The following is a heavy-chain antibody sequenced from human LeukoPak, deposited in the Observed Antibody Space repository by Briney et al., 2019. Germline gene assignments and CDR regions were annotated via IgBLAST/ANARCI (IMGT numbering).Heavy chain of an antibody. CDR2: ITAGQYAM. CDR1: GFSFSSFA. D-gene: IGHD4-17*01. V-gene: IGHV3-23*01. Sequence: GESLRLSCAASGFSFSSFAMTWVRQAPGKGLEWVSSITAGQYAMYNTDSVKGRFTISRDNSKNTLYLQMNSLRADDTAVHYCTKDPNGDYVGAFDPWGQGTLVTVSS. J-gene: IGHJ5*02. CDR3: TKDPNGDYVGAFDP.